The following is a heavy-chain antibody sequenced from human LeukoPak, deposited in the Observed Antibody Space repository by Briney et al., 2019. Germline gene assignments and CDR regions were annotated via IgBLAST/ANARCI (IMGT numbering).Heavy chain of an antibody. CDR1: GFTFSRYW. J-gene: IGHJ6*03. D-gene: IGHD3-3*01. Sequence: PGGSLRLSCAASGFTFSRYWMSWVRQAPGKGLEWVADIKKDGSEKYYVDSVKGRFTISRDNAKNSLYLQMNSLRAEDTAVYYCARTLADYDFWSGYYYYMDVWGKGTTVTVSS. V-gene: IGHV3-7*01. CDR2: IKKDGSEK. CDR3: ARTLADYDFWSGYYYYMDV.